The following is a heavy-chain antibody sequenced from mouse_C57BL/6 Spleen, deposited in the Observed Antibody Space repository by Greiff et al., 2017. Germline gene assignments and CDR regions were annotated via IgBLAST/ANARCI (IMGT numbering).Heavy chain of an antibody. CDR2: ISNKANGYTT. J-gene: IGHJ1*03. V-gene: IGHV7-4*01. D-gene: IGHD4-1*01. Sequence: EVMLVESGGGLVQPGASLRLSCAASGFTFTDYYMRWVRQPPGQAPEWLALISNKANGYTTEYTASVKGRFTISRDNSQNVLYLQMNAQRAEDSATYYCVKAVDWDYWYFDVWGTGTTVTVSS. CDR3: VKAVDWDYWYFDV. CDR1: GFTFTDYY.